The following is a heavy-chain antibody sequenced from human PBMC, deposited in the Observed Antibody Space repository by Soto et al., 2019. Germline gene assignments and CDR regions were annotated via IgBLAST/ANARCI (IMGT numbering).Heavy chain of an antibody. CDR1: GDSISNYY. V-gene: IGHV4-59*01. D-gene: IGHD6-19*01. J-gene: IGHJ4*02. Sequence: SETLSLTCTVSGDSISNYYWSWIRQPPGKGLEWIGYIYYSGSTNYNPSLKSRVTISVDTSKNQFSLKLSSVTAADTAVYYCARSRSSGWYDYWGQGTLVTVSS. CDR2: IYYSGST. CDR3: ARSRSSGWYDY.